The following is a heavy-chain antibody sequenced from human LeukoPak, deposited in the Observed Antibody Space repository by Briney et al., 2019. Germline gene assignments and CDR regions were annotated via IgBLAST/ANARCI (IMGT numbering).Heavy chain of an antibody. Sequence: GGSLRLSCAASGFTFTSYSMNWVRQAPGKGLEWVPTISGGGGSTYYAVSVKGRFTISRDNSKNTLYLQVNSLRAEDTAVYYCAKGGKWDVTPFDYWGQGTLVTVSS. CDR1: GFTFTSYS. V-gene: IGHV3-23*01. D-gene: IGHD1-26*01. CDR2: ISGGGGST. J-gene: IGHJ4*02. CDR3: AKGGKWDVTPFDY.